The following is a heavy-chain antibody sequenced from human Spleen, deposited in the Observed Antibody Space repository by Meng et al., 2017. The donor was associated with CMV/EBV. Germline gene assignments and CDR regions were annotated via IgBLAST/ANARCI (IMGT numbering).Heavy chain of an antibody. J-gene: IGHJ3*02. CDR1: GFTFSSDG. D-gene: IGHD3-3*01. CDR2: IRFDGSNK. CDR3: AKHLFRFLEPDAFDI. Sequence: SGFTFSSDGMHWVRQAPGKGLEWVAFIRFDGSNKYYADSVKGRFTISRDNSRNTLFLQMNSLRAEDTAVYYCAKHLFRFLEPDAFDIWGQGTMVTVSS. V-gene: IGHV3-30*02.